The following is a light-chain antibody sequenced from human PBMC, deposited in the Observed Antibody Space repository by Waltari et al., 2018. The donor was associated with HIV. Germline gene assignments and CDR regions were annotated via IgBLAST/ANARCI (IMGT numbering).Light chain of an antibody. J-gene: IGKJ5*01. CDR2: PAS. CDR1: QDISNW. CDR3: HQANNYPIT. V-gene: IGKV1D-12*01. Sequence: DIQMTQSPSSVSASVGDRVTITCRASQDISNWLTWYQQKPGKAPKLLIYPASDLPCGVPSMFSGTGFGPDFTRTLSCLQPEECATYSFHQANNYPITLGQATRLEI.